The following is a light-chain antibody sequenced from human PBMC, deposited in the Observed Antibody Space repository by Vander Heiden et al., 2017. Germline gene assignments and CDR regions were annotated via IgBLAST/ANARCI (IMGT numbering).Light chain of an antibody. V-gene: IGKV1-9*01. CDR2: AAS. CDR1: QGISSH. Sequence: DTQLTHSPSFLAASVGDRVTITCRASQGISSHIAWYQQEPGKAPKLLIYAASTLQSAVPSRFTGPPSGRAMALTIRSMKREHFPTSYSQRLNSCPHTFGGGTKVQIK. J-gene: IGKJ4*01. CDR3: QRLNSCPHT.